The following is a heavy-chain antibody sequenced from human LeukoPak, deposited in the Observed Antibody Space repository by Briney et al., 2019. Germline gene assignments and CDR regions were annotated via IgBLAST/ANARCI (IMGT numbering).Heavy chain of an antibody. D-gene: IGHD3-10*01. J-gene: IGHJ4*02. CDR3: ERENYGGVDY. Sequence: PGEALKISRNGSGYSFTSYWMGWVRQMPGKGLELMGIVYPGNSDTRYSPSFQGQVTISADYSIRTARLQWSSLKASDTAMYFWERENYGGVDYWGQGTLVTVSS. CDR2: VYPGNSDT. V-gene: IGHV5-51*01. CDR1: GYSFTSYW.